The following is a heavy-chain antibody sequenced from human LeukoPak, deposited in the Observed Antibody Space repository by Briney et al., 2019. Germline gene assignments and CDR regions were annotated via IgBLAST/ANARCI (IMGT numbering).Heavy chain of an antibody. V-gene: IGHV4-34*01. CDR3: AGAHYDSSGYYYPDGKRDWYFDL. J-gene: IGHJ2*01. CDR1: GGSFSGYY. CDR2: INHSGST. D-gene: IGHD3-22*01. Sequence: SETLSLTCAVYGGSFSGYYWSWIRQPPGKGLEWIGEINHSGSTNYNPSLKSRVTISVDTSKNQFSLKLSSVTAADTAVYYCAGAHYDSSGYYYPDGKRDWYFDLWGRGTLVTVSS.